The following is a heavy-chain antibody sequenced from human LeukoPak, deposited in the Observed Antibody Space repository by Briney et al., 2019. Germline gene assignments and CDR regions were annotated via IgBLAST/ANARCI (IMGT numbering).Heavy chain of an antibody. Sequence: SVRGRFTISRDNANNSLYLQMNNLRAEDTAVYYCTTSGGSGSSDALDFWGQGTLVTVSS. V-gene: IGHV3-48*01. D-gene: IGHD1-26*01. J-gene: IGHJ3*01. CDR3: TTSGGSGSSDALDF.